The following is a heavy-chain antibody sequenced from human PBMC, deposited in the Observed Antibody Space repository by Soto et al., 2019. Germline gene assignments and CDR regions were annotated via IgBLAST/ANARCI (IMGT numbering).Heavy chain of an antibody. CDR1: GYTLTELS. Sequence: ASVKVSCKVSGYTLTELSMHWVRQAPGKGLEWMGGFDPEDGETIYAQKFQGRVTMTEDTSTDTAYMELSRLRSDDTAVYYCAREGPQGTSFDYWGQGTLVTVSS. J-gene: IGHJ4*02. CDR3: AREGPQGTSFDY. CDR2: FDPEDGET. V-gene: IGHV1-24*01.